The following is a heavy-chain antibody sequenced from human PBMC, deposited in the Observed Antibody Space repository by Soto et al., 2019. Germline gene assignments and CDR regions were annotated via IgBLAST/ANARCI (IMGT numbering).Heavy chain of an antibody. Sequence: PSETLSLTCTVSGGSISSYYWSWIRQPPGKGLEWIGYIYYSGSTNYNPSLKSRVTISVDTSKNQFSLKLSSVTAADTAVYYCARAYDILTGSTPATLFDYWGQGTLVTVSS. CDR1: GGSISSYY. J-gene: IGHJ4*02. D-gene: IGHD3-9*01. V-gene: IGHV4-59*01. CDR2: IYYSGST. CDR3: ARAYDILTGSTPATLFDY.